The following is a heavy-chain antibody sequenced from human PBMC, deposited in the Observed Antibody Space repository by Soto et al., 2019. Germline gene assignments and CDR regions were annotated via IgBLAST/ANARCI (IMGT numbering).Heavy chain of an antibody. D-gene: IGHD2-2*01. Sequence: TSETLSLTCTVSGGSISSYYWSWIRQPPGKGLEWIGYIYYSGSTNYNPPLKSRVTISVDTSKNQFSLKLSSVTAADTAVYYCARRGGKYCSSTSCYLGYYYYMDVWGKGTTVTVSS. CDR2: IYYSGST. CDR3: ARRGGKYCSSTSCYLGYYYYMDV. V-gene: IGHV4-59*08. J-gene: IGHJ6*03. CDR1: GGSISSYY.